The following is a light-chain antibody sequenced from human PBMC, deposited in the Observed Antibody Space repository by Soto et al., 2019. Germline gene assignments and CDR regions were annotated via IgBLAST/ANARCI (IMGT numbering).Light chain of an antibody. V-gene: IGLV2-23*01. Sequence: QSVLTQPASVSGSPGQSITISCTGTSSDVGSYNLVSWYQQHPGKAPKLMIYEGSKRPSGVSNRFSGSNSGNTASLTISGLQAEDDADYYCCSYAVSSYVFGTGTKVTVL. CDR3: CSYAVSSYV. CDR2: EGS. J-gene: IGLJ1*01. CDR1: SSDVGSYNL.